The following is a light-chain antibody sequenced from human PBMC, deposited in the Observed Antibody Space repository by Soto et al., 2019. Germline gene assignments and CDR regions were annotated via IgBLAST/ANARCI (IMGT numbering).Light chain of an antibody. CDR1: SGYSNYK. CDR3: GADNGSGSNFVYV. J-gene: IGLJ7*01. Sequence: QSVLTQPPSASASLGASVTLTCTLSSGYSNYKVDWYQQRPGKGPRFVMRVGTGGIVGSKGDGIPDRFSVLGSGLNRYLTIKNIQEEDESDYHCGADNGSGSNFVYVFGGGTQLTVL. V-gene: IGLV9-49*01. CDR2: VGTGGIVG.